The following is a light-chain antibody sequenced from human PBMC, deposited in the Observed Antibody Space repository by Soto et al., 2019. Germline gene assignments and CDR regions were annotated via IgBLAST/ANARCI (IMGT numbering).Light chain of an antibody. CDR3: QQLKSYPRT. CDR2: AAS. J-gene: IGKJ2*01. CDR1: QAISSY. Sequence: DIQLTQSPSFLSASVGGRVTITCRASQAISSYLAWYQQKPGKAPELLIYAASTLQSGVPSSFSGSGSGTDFTLTISSLQPDDFATYYCQQLKSYPRTFGQGTKLEI. V-gene: IGKV1-9*01.